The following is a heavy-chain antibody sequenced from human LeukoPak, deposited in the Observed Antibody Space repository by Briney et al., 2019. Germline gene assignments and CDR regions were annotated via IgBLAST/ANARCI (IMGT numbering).Heavy chain of an antibody. Sequence: GGSLRLSCVASGFTVSSNYMSWVRQAPGKGLEWVSYISSSGSTKYYADFVKGRFTLSRDNAKNSLYLQLNSLRVEDTAVYYCARDALFSVVAGDYFDLWGQGALVTVSS. CDR1: GFTVSSNY. D-gene: IGHD2-21*01. V-gene: IGHV3-11*04. CDR2: ISSSGSTK. J-gene: IGHJ4*02. CDR3: ARDALFSVVAGDYFDL.